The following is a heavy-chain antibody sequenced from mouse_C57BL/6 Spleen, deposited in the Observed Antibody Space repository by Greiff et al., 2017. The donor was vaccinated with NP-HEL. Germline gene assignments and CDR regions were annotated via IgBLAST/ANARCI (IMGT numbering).Heavy chain of an antibody. CDR1: GFSFSDYY. CDR2: INYDGSST. CDR3: AREGTAQATVYFDY. D-gene: IGHD3-2*02. Sequence: DVKLVESEGGLVQPGSSMKLSCTASGFSFSDYYMAWVRQVPEKGLEWVANINYDGSSTYYLDSLKSRFIISRDNAKNILYLQMSSLKSEDTATYYCAREGTAQATVYFDYWGQGTTLTVSS. V-gene: IGHV5-16*01. J-gene: IGHJ2*01.